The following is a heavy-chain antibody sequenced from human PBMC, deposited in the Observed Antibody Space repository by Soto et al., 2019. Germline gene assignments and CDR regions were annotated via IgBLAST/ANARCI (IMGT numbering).Heavy chain of an antibody. Sequence: GGSLRLSCAASGFTFSNSWMSWVRQAPGKGLEWVGRIKSKTDGGTTDYAAPVKGRFTISRDDSKNTLYLQMNSLKTEDTAVYYCTTVLGGVVVPAAMVDYWGQGTLVTVSS. CDR3: TTVLGGVVVPAAMVDY. CDR1: GFTFSNSW. D-gene: IGHD2-2*01. CDR2: IKSKTDGGTT. V-gene: IGHV3-15*01. J-gene: IGHJ4*02.